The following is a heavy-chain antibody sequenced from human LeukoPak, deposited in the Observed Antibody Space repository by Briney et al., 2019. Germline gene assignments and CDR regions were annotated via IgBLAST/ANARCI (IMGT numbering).Heavy chain of an antibody. Sequence: GGSLRLSCAASGFTFSSNWMHWVRQAPGRGLVWVSRINSDGSSTSYADSVKGRFTISRDNAKNTLYLQMNSLRAEDTAVYYCASMDYYDSSPGDYWGQGTLVTVSS. CDR2: INSDGSST. J-gene: IGHJ4*02. V-gene: IGHV3-74*01. CDR1: GFTFSSNW. CDR3: ASMDYYDSSPGDY. D-gene: IGHD3-22*01.